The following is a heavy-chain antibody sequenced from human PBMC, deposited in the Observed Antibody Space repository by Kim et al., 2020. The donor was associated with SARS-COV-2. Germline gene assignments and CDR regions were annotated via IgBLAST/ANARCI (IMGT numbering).Heavy chain of an antibody. CDR1: GFTFSSYS. CDR2: ISSSSSYI. D-gene: IGHD2-15*01. Sequence: GGSLRLSCAASGFTFSSYSMNWVRQAPGKGLEWVSSISSSSSYIYYADSVKGRFTISRDNAKNSLYLQMNSLRAEDTAVYYCARGYCSGGSCSLYYFDYWGQGTLVTVSS. V-gene: IGHV3-21*01. CDR3: ARGYCSGGSCSLYYFDY. J-gene: IGHJ4*02.